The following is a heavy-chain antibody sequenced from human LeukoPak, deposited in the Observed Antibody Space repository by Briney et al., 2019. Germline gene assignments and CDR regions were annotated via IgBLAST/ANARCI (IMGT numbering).Heavy chain of an antibody. V-gene: IGHV1-2*02. CDR3: ARDSGGGSGSYYYYYMDV. Sequence: ASVKVSCKASGYTFTGYYMHWVRQAPGQGLEWMGWINPNSGGTNYAQKFQGRVTMTRDTSISTAYMELSRLRSDDTAVYYCARDSGGGSGSYYYYYMDVWGKGTTVTVSS. CDR1: GYTFTGYY. J-gene: IGHJ6*03. CDR2: INPNSGGT. D-gene: IGHD3-10*01.